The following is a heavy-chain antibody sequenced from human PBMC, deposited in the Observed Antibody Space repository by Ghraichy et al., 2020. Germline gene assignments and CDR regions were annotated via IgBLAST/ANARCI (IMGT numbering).Heavy chain of an antibody. CDR1: GDSIISNNW. V-gene: IGHV4-4*02. Sequence: SETLSLTCAVSGDSIISNNWWSWVRQPPGKGLEWIGEIFHSGSTNYNPSLKSRITISLDKSKNQFSLKMTPVTAADTAVYYCAREIDQLRYFDSWGQGTLATAPS. CDR2: IFHSGST. CDR3: AREIDQLRYFDS. J-gene: IGHJ4*02. D-gene: IGHD2-2*01.